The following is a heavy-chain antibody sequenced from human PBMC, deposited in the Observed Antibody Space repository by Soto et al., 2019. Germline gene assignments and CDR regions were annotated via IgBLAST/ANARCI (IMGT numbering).Heavy chain of an antibody. CDR3: AKAYGYCSGGTCYHYHYMDV. V-gene: IGHV3-23*01. CDR2: ITGSGGST. J-gene: IGHJ6*03. CDR1: GFTFGSCA. Sequence: GGSLRLSCAASGFTFGSCAMSWVRQAPGKGLEWVSTITGSGGSTYYADSVKGRFPISRDNSKSTLYLQMNSLRAEDTAVYYCAKAYGYCSGGTCYHYHYMDVWGKGTTVTVSS. D-gene: IGHD2-15*01.